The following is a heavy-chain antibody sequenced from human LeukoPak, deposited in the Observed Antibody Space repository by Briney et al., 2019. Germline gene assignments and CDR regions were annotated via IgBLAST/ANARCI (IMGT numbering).Heavy chain of an antibody. D-gene: IGHD1-7*01. CDR3: ARDWPGTTYSLDY. CDR2: ISSSSSYI. Sequence: NPGGSLRLSCAASGFTFSSYSMNWVRQAPGKGLEWVSSISSSSSYIYYADSVKGRFTISRDNAKNSLYLQMNSLRAEDTAMYYCARDWPGTTYSLDYWGQGTLVTVSS. J-gene: IGHJ4*02. V-gene: IGHV3-21*01. CDR1: GFTFSSYS.